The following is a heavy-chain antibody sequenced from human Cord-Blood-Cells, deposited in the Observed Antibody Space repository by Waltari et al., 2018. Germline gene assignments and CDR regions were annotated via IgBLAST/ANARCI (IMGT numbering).Heavy chain of an antibody. CDR3: ARDLRRGFDY. D-gene: IGHD3-16*01. Sequence: QVQLVESGGGVVQPGRSLRLSCAASGFTFSSYAMHWVRQAPGKGLEWVAVISYDGRNKYYADSVKGRFTISRDNSKNTLYLQMNSLRAEDTAVYYCARDLRRGFDYWGQGTLVTVSS. CDR1: GFTFSSYA. V-gene: IGHV3-30*04. J-gene: IGHJ4*02. CDR2: ISYDGRNK.